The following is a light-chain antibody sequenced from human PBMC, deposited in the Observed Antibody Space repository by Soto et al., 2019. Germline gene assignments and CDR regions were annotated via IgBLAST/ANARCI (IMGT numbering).Light chain of an antibody. V-gene: IGKV3-20*01. CDR2: GAS. Sequence: EIVLTQSPCTLSLSPGERATLSCRASQSVSSSYLAWYQQKPGQAPRLLFYGASSRAAGIPDRFSGSGSGTDFTLTISRLEPEDFAVYYCHQYGSSPYTFGQGTKLEIK. J-gene: IGKJ2*01. CDR1: QSVSSSY. CDR3: HQYGSSPYT.